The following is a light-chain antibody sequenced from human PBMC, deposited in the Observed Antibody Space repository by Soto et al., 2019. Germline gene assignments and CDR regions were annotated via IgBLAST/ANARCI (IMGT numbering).Light chain of an antibody. CDR3: IEPTKQPRE. CDR1: QGIRND. Sequence: SSSGCHSDKNTCRASQGIRNDLGWYQQKPGRAPKRLIYAASSLQTGVPTRFSGSGSGPDLTLAFSLVLPADPVSHSMIEPTKQPREFAEGTKVDIK. V-gene: IGKV1-17*01. CDR2: AAS. J-gene: IGKJ1*01.